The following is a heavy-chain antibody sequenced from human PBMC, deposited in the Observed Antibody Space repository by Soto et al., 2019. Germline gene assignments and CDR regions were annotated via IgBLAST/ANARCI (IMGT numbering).Heavy chain of an antibody. D-gene: IGHD3-3*01. CDR3: ARGAYYDFWSGYPAGFDY. V-gene: IGHV4-39*07. J-gene: IGHJ4*02. CDR1: GGSISSSSYY. CDR2: IYYSGST. Sequence: PSETLSLTCTVSGGSISSSSYYWGWIRQPPGKGLEWIGSIYYSGSTYYNPSLKSRVTISVDTSKNQFSLKLSSVTAADTAVYYCARGAYYDFWSGYPAGFDYWGQGTLVTVSS.